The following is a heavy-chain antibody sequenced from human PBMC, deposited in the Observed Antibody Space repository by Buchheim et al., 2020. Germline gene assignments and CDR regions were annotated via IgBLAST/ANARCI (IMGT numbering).Heavy chain of an antibody. CDR2: IYHSGST. J-gene: IGHJ4*02. Sequence: QLQLQESGSGLVKPSQTLSLTCAVSGGSISSGGYSWSWIRQPPGKGLEWIGYIYHSGSTYYNPSLKSRVTISVDRSKNQFSLKLSSVTAADTAVYYCARVHGHYYGSGKSGNIDYWGQGTL. CDR3: ARVHGHYYGSGKSGNIDY. D-gene: IGHD3-10*01. CDR1: GGSISSGGYS. V-gene: IGHV4-30-2*01.